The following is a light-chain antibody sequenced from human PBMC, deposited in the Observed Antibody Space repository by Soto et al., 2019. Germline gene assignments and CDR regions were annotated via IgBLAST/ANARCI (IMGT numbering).Light chain of an antibody. CDR2: EGS. V-gene: IGLV2-14*02. Sequence: QSALTQPASVSGSPGQSITISCTSYNLVSWYQHHPGKAPKLMIYEGSNRPSAVSDRFFGSKSGTSASRAISGLQSEDEADYYCAAWDDSLNGLVFGTGTKVTVL. J-gene: IGLJ1*01. CDR1: YNL. CDR3: AAWDDSLNGLV.